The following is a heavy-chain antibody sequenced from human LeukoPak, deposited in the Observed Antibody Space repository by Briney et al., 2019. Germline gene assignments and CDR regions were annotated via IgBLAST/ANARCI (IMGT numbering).Heavy chain of an antibody. CDR1: GFTFSNYS. V-gene: IGHV3-21*01. CDR3: ARDMGCDY. Sequence: GGSLRLSCAASGFTFSNYSINWVRQAPGKGLEWVSSISSTSTYIYYADSVRGRFTTSRDNAKNSVYLQMNSLRAEDTAFYYCARDMGCDYWGQGTLVTVSS. D-gene: IGHD3-10*01. CDR2: ISSTSTYI. J-gene: IGHJ4*02.